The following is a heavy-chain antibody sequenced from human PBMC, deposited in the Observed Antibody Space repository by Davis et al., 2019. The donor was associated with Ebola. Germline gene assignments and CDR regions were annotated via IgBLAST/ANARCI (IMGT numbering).Heavy chain of an antibody. Sequence: GGSLRLSCAASAFSFSSHAMHWVRQAPGKGLEWMAVISYDGSNNYYADSVKGRFTISRDNSKNTLYLQMSSLTTEDTAVYYCARGHQLLYVTWGQGTLVTVSS. D-gene: IGHD2-2*02. V-gene: IGHV3-30*04. CDR1: AFSFSSHA. CDR3: ARGHQLLYVT. CDR2: ISYDGSNN. J-gene: IGHJ5*02.